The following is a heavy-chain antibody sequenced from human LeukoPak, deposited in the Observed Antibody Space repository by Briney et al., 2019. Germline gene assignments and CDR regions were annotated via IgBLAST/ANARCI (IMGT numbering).Heavy chain of an antibody. D-gene: IGHD4-11*01. J-gene: IGHJ6*03. Sequence: SETLSLTCTVSGGSISSYYWSWIRQPAGKGLEWIGRIYSSGSTNYNPSLKSRVAMSVDTSKNQCSLKLSSVTAADTAVYYCARNRGSTVITDQYYYYYMDVWGKGTTVTVSS. CDR1: GGSISSYY. CDR3: ARNRGSTVITDQYYYYYMDV. CDR2: IYSSGST. V-gene: IGHV4-4*07.